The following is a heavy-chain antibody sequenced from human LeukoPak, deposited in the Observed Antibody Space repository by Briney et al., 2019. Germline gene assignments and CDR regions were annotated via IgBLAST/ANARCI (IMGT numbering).Heavy chain of an antibody. CDR3: AGGGYGSYMDV. CDR1: GYTFTSYY. J-gene: IGHJ6*03. D-gene: IGHD5-18*01. CDR2: INPSGGST. V-gene: IGHV1-46*01. Sequence: GASVKVSCKASGYTFTSYYLHWVRQAPGQGPEWMGMINPSGGSTTYAQKFQGRVTMTRDTSTSTVYMELSSLRSEDTAVYYCAGGGYGSYMDVWGKGTTVTVSS.